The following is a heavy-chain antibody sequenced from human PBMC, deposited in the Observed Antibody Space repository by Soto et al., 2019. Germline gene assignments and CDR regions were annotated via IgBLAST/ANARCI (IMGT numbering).Heavy chain of an antibody. Sequence: QLQLQESGPGLVKPSETLSLTCTVSGGSISSSSYYWGWIRQPPGKGLEWIGSIYYSGSTYYNPSLKSRVTISVDTSKNQFSLKLSSVTAADTAVYYCARQNAYCGGDCYTYFDYWGQGTLVTVSS. CDR3: ARQNAYCGGDCYTYFDY. CDR1: GGSISSSSYY. V-gene: IGHV4-39*01. CDR2: IYYSGST. D-gene: IGHD2-21*02. J-gene: IGHJ4*02.